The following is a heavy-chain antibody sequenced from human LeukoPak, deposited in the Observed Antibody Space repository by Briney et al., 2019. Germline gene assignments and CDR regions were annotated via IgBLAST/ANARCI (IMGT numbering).Heavy chain of an antibody. Sequence: GRSLRLSCAASGFTFSSYAMHWVRQAPGKGLVWVAVISYDGSNKYYADSVKGRFTISRDNSKNTLYLQMNSLRAEDTAVYYCASDSSPYDYGSGSHDYWGQGTLVTVSS. V-gene: IGHV3-30*04. CDR2: ISYDGSNK. CDR1: GFTFSSYA. CDR3: ASDSSPYDYGSGSHDY. J-gene: IGHJ4*02. D-gene: IGHD3-10*01.